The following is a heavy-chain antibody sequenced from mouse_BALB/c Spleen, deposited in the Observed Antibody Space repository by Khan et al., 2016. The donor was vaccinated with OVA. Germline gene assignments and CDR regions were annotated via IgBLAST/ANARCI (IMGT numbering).Heavy chain of an antibody. V-gene: IGHV1-7*01. CDR1: GYTFTTYW. Sequence: QVQLQQSGAELAKPGASVKMSCKASGYTFTTYWMHWVKQRPGQGLEWIGYINPTSGYTDYNQKFKDKAILTADKSSSTAYMQLSSLTSGDSAVYYCARDRIDYWGQGTTLTVSS. J-gene: IGHJ2*01. CDR3: ARDRIDY. CDR2: INPTSGYT.